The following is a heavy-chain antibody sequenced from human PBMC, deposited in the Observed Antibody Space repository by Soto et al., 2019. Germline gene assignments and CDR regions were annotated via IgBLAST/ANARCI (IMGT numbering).Heavy chain of an antibody. Sequence: QVQLVQSGDEVKKPGASVKVSCKASGYIFVNYGIAWVRQAPGQGLEWMGWISPYTGNTHSATKVQGRLTMTTDTATSTAYMGLGSLTSEDTAVYYCVMVDNYVTPTPQDVGGQGTTVTVSS. V-gene: IGHV1-18*01. CDR1: GYIFVNYG. J-gene: IGHJ6*02. CDR3: VMVDNYVTPTPQDV. D-gene: IGHD3-16*01. CDR2: ISPYTGNT.